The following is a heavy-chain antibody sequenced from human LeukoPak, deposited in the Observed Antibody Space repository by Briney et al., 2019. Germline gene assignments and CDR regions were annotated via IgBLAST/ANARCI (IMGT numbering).Heavy chain of an antibody. D-gene: IGHD3-10*01. J-gene: IGHJ4*02. CDR1: GGSISTSSYY. V-gene: IGHV4-39*07. CDR3: ARGPYHGSGTGSSDY. Sequence: KTSETLSLTCTVSGGSISTSSYYWGWVRQPPGKGLEWIGNIFYSGSTYYSPSLKSRVTMSLDTSKNQFSLQLSSVTAADTAVYYCARGPYHGSGTGSSDYWGQGTLVTVSS. CDR2: IFYSGST.